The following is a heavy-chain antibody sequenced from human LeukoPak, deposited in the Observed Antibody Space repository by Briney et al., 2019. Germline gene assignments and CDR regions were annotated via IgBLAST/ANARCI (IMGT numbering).Heavy chain of an antibody. D-gene: IGHD1-1*01. CDR3: AKDHSGGTHFDY. V-gene: IGHV3-9*01. J-gene: IGHJ4*02. CDR1: GFTFDDYA. CDR2: ISWNSGSI. Sequence: GRSLRLSCAASGFTFDDYAMHWVRQAPGKGLEWVSGISWNSGSIGYADSVKGRFTISRDNAKNSLYLQMNSLRAEDTALYYCAKDHSGGTHFDYWGQGTLVTVSP.